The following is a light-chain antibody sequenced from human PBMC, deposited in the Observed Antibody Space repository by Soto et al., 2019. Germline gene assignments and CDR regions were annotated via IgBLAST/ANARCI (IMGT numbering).Light chain of an antibody. CDR2: EVS. CDR3: SSYTVSSTLV. J-gene: IGLJ2*01. CDR1: SSDVGGYNY. Sequence: QSALTQAASVSGSPGQSITISCTGTSSDVGGYNYVSWYQQHPGKAPKLMIYEVSNRPSGVSNRFSGSKSGNTASLTISGLQAEDEADYYCSSYTVSSTLVFGVGTKLTVL. V-gene: IGLV2-14*01.